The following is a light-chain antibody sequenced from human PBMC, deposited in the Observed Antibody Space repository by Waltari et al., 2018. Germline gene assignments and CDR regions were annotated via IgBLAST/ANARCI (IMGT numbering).Light chain of an antibody. CDR3: QSYDSRLSGYV. CDR2: GNI. Sequence: QSVLTPPPSVSGAPGQRVTITCTGGWSNLGAGFDLHWYQQIPGGDPKHLIYGNINRPSGVPDRFSGSKSGTSAALAITGLQAEDEADYYCQSYDSRLSGYVFGTATTVTVL. CDR1: WSNLGAGFD. J-gene: IGLJ1*01. V-gene: IGLV1-40*01.